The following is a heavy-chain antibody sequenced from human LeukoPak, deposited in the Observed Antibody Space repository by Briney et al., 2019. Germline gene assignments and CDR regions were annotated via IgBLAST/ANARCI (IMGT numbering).Heavy chain of an antibody. CDR3: ARVGSEWLVNDY. D-gene: IGHD6-19*01. J-gene: IGHJ4*02. CDR1: GFTFSDYY. CDR2: ISSSSSYT. Sequence: PGGSLRLSCAASGFTFSDYYMSWIRQAPGKGLEWVSYISSSSSYTNYADSVKGRFTISRDNAKNSLYLQINSPRDEDMAVYYCARVGSEWLVNDYWGQGALVTVSS. V-gene: IGHV3-11*06.